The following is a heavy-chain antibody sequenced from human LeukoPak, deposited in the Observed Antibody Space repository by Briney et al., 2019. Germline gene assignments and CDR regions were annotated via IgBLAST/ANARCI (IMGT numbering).Heavy chain of an antibody. V-gene: IGHV3-23*01. D-gene: IGHD3-9*01. Sequence: GGSLRLSCAASGFTFSSYAMSWVRQAPGKGLEWGSAISGSGGSTYYADSVKGRFTISRDNSKNTLYLQMNSLRAEDTAVYYCAKDRVLRYFGNFDYWGQGTLVTVSS. CDR1: GFTFSSYA. J-gene: IGHJ4*02. CDR2: ISGSGGST. CDR3: AKDRVLRYFGNFDY.